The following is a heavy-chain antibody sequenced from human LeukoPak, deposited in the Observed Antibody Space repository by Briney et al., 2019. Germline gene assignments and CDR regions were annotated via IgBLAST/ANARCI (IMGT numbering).Heavy chain of an antibody. CDR3: ARRRRDQGKYYYYYYMDV. J-gene: IGHJ6*03. CDR2: INPNSGGT. CDR1: GYTFTGYY. D-gene: IGHD2-21*02. V-gene: IGHV1-2*02. Sequence: GASVKVSCKASGYTFTGYYMHWVRQAPGQGLEWMGWINPNSGGTNYAQKFQGRVTMTRDTSISTAYMELSSLRSEDTAVYYCARRRRDQGKYYYYYYMDVWGKGTTVTVSS.